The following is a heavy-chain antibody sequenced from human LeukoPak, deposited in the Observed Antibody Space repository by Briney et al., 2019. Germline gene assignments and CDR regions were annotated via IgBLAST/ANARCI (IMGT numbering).Heavy chain of an antibody. D-gene: IGHD3-22*01. CDR1: RFALNDYG. V-gene: IGHV3-30*18. Sequence: GSLRLSCIGSRFALNDYGMHWVRQAPGRGLEWVAVVSADGTERHYADSVKGRFTISRDNAKNTLFLQMSSLKTEDTAVYYCAKGSSAYGHPTSPLFDFWGQGTLVTVSS. J-gene: IGHJ4*02. CDR3: AKGSSAYGHPTSPLFDF. CDR2: VSADGTER.